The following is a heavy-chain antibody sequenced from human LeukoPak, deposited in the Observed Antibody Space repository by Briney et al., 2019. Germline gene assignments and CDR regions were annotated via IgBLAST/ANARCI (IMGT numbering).Heavy chain of an antibody. Sequence: ASVKVSCKASGGTFSSYAISWVRQAPGQGPEWMGGIIPIFGTANYAQKFQGRVTITADKSTSTAYMELSSLRSEDTAVYYCARARPPILYAYYYDSSGYYAFDYWGQGTLVTVSS. V-gene: IGHV1-69*06. J-gene: IGHJ4*02. CDR3: ARARPPILYAYYYDSSGYYAFDY. CDR2: IIPIFGTA. CDR1: GGTFSSYA. D-gene: IGHD3-22*01.